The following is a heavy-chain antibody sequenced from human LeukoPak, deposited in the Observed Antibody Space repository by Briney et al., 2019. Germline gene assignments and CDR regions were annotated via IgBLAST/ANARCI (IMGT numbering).Heavy chain of an antibody. CDR1: GYTLTELS. CDR3: ATGIYDILTGYQPYYFDY. D-gene: IGHD3-9*01. CDR2: FDPEDGET. J-gene: IGHJ4*02. Sequence: ASVKVSCKVSGYTLTELSMHWVRQAPGKGLEWMGGFDPEDGETIYAQKFQGRVTMTEDTSTNTAYMELSSLRSEDTAVYYCATGIYDILTGYQPYYFDYWGQGTLVTVSS. V-gene: IGHV1-24*01.